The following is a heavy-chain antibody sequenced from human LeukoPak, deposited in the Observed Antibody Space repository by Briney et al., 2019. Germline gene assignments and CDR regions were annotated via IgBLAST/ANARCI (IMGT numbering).Heavy chain of an antibody. CDR3: ARESELFFGETR. CDR1: GGSISSSSYY. D-gene: IGHD3-10*01. CDR2: IYYSGST. J-gene: IGHJ4*02. Sequence: SETLSLTCTVSGGSISSSSYYWGWIRQPPGKGLEWIGSIYYSGSTYYNPSLKSRVTISVDTSKNQFSLKLSSVTAADTAVYYCARESELFFGETRWGQGTLVTVSS. V-gene: IGHV4-39*02.